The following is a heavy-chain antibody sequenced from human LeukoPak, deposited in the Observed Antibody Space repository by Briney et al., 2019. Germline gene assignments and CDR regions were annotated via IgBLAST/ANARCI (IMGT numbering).Heavy chain of an antibody. CDR2: IFFSGST. CDR1: GGSIGSSSFY. V-gene: IGHV4-39*01. Sequence: PSETLSLTCTVSGGSIGSSSFYWGWVRQPPGKGLEWIGSIFFSGSTYYNPSLKSRVTISVDTSANQFFLKLSSVTAADTAVYYCARVPTIAAAGTWLGFYYYGMDVWGQGTTVTVSS. D-gene: IGHD6-13*01. CDR3: ARVPTIAAAGTWLGFYYYGMDV. J-gene: IGHJ6*02.